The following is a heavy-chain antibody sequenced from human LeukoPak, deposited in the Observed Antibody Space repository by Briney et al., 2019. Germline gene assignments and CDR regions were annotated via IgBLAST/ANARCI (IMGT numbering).Heavy chain of an antibody. V-gene: IGHV4-59*08. CDR2: IYYSGST. CDR1: GGSISSYY. D-gene: IGHD4-23*01. CDR3: ARHVYGGNRNWFDP. Sequence: PSETLSLTCTFSGGSISSYYWSWIRQPPGKGLEWIGYIYYSGSTNYNPSLKSRVTISVDTSKNQFSLKLSSVTAADTAVYYCARHVYGGNRNWFDPWGQGTLVTVSS. J-gene: IGHJ5*02.